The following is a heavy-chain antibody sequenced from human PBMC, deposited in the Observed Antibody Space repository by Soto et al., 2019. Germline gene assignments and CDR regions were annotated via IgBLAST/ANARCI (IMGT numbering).Heavy chain of an antibody. J-gene: IGHJ4*02. D-gene: IGHD1-7*01. CDR2: IIPIFGTA. V-gene: IGHV1-69*06. CDR3: ASALGITGTTTQFDY. CDR1: GGTFSSYA. Sequence: SVKVSCKXSGGTFSSYAISWVRQAPGQGLEWMGGIIPIFGTANYAQKFQGRVTITADKSTSTAYMELSSLRSEDTAVYYCASALGITGTTTQFDYWGQGTLVTVSS.